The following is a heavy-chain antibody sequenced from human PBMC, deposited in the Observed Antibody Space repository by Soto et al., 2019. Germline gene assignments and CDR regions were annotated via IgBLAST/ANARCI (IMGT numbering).Heavy chain of an antibody. Sequence: PSETLSLTCAVYGGSFSGYYWSWIRQPPGKGLEWIGEINHSGSTNYNPSLKSRVTISVDTSKNQFSLKLSSVTAADTAVYYCARGLGRTILLGSRGFDPWGQGTLVTVSS. CDR1: GGSFSGYY. V-gene: IGHV4-34*01. D-gene: IGHD3-10*02. J-gene: IGHJ5*02. CDR2: INHSGST. CDR3: ARGLGRTILLGSRGFDP.